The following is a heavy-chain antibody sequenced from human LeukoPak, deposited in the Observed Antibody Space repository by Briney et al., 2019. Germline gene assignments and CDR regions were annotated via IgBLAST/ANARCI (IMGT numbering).Heavy chain of an antibody. CDR2: IYTGGST. J-gene: IGHJ4*02. V-gene: IGHV3-53*01. D-gene: IGHD1-26*01. CDR3: ARVSPGRGPRAGFDY. Sequence: GGSLRLSCAASGFTFSSKYMTWVRQAPGKGLEWVSVIYTGGSTYYADSVKGRFTISRDTSKNTLYLQMNSLRAEDTAVYYCARVSPGRGPRAGFDYWGQGTLVTVSS. CDR1: GFTFSSKY.